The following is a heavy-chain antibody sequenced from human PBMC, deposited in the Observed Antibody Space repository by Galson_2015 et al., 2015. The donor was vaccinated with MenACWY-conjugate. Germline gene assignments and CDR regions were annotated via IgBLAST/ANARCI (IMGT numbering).Heavy chain of an antibody. Sequence: ETLSLTCTVSGDSISTSSYYWGWIRQPPGKGLEWIGTIYFTGGTYYKLSLKSRVTISVDTSKNHFSLKLNSVTAADTAVYYCARNREVYAGSLFDYWGQGTLVTVSS. CDR2: IYFTGGT. CDR3: ARNREVYAGSLFDY. V-gene: IGHV4-39*07. CDR1: GDSISTSSYY. D-gene: IGHD3-10*01. J-gene: IGHJ4*02.